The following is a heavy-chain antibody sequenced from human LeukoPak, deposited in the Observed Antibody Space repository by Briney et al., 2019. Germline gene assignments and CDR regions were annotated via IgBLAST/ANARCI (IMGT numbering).Heavy chain of an antibody. CDR1: GFSFSSYS. CDR3: ARGGDPFDY. V-gene: IGHV3-21*01. CDR2: ISSSESYI. J-gene: IGHJ4*02. D-gene: IGHD3-3*01. Sequence: PGGSLRLSCAASGFSFSSYSMNWVRQAPGRGLEWVSSISSSESYIYYIDSVKGRFTVSRDNANKSLYLQMNSLRAEDTAVYYCARGGDPFDYWGQGTLVTVSS.